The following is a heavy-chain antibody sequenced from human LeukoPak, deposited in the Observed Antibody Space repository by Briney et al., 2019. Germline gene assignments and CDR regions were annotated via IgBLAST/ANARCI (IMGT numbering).Heavy chain of an antibody. Sequence: GGSLRLSCAASGFTFSSYAISWVRQAPGKGLEWVSAISGSGGSTYYADSVKGRFTISRDNSKNTLYLQMNSLRAEDTAVYYCAKAGSLAYCGGDCYLYYFDYWGQGTLVTVSS. CDR2: ISGSGGST. CDR3: AKAGSLAYCGGDCYLYYFDY. J-gene: IGHJ4*02. CDR1: GFTFSSYA. V-gene: IGHV3-23*01. D-gene: IGHD2-21*02.